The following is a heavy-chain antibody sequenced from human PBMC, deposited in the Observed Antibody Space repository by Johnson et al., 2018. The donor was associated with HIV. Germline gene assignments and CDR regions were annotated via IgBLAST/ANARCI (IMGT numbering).Heavy chain of an antibody. CDR2: IRSKANSYAT. V-gene: IGHV3-73*01. CDR1: GFAFSGSA. Sequence: VQVVESGGGLVQPGGSLKLSCAASGFAFSGSAMHWVRQASGKGLEWVGRIRSKANSYATAYAASVKGRFTISRDDSKNTAYLQMNSLKTEDTAVYYCARGCRDGYTCDVFDVWGQGTRVTVSS. CDR3: ARGCRDGYTCDVFDV. J-gene: IGHJ3*01. D-gene: IGHD5-24*01.